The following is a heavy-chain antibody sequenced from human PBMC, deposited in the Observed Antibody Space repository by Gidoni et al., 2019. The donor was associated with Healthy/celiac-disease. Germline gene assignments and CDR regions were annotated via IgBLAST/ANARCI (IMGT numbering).Heavy chain of an antibody. J-gene: IGHJ4*02. CDR2: ISWNSGSI. V-gene: IGHV3-9*01. CDR3: AKSRYYDSSGYLDY. CDR1: GFTFDDYA. D-gene: IGHD3-22*01. Sequence: EVQLVESGGGLVQPGRSLRLSCAASGFTFDDYAMHWVRQAPGKGLEWVSGISWNSGSIGYADSVKGRFTISRDNAKNSLYLQMNSLRAEDTALYYCAKSRYYDSSGYLDYWGQGTLVTVSS.